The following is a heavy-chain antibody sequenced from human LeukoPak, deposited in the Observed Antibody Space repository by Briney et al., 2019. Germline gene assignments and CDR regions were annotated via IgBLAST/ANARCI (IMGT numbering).Heavy chain of an antibody. CDR3: AKGPQGYCGGGNCYGQY. J-gene: IGHJ4*02. D-gene: IGHD2-15*01. CDR1: GGSISSGGYY. Sequence: PSETLSLTCTVSGGSISSGGYYWSWIRQPPGKGLEWIGYIYHSGSTYYNPSLKSRVTISVDRSKNQFSLKLSSVTAADTAVYYCAKGPQGYCGGGNCYGQYWGQGTLVTVSS. V-gene: IGHV4-30-2*01. CDR2: IYHSGST.